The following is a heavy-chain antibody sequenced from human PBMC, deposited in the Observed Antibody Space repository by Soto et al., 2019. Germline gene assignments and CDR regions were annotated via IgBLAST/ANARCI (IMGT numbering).Heavy chain of an antibody. Sequence: SGPTLVNPTQTLTLTCTFSGFSLSTSGMCVSWIRQPPGKALEWLARIDWDDDKYYSTSLKTRLTISKDTSKNQVVLTMTNMDPVDTATYYCARMLTYYYDSSGYPLGGMDVWGQGTTVTVSS. CDR3: ARMLTYYYDSSGYPLGGMDV. D-gene: IGHD3-22*01. J-gene: IGHJ6*02. V-gene: IGHV2-70*11. CDR1: GFSLSTSGMC. CDR2: IDWDDDK.